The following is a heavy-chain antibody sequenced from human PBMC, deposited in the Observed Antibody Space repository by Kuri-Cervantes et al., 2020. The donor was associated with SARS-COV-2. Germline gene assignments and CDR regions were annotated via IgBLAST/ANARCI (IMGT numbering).Heavy chain of an antibody. J-gene: IGHJ6*02. D-gene: IGHD1-26*01. CDR2: ISAYNGNT. CDR3: ARSGYSGSYTHYYYYGMDV. Sequence: ASVKVSCKASGYTFTGYYMHWVRQAPGQGLEWMGWISAYNGNTNYAQKLQGRVTMTTDTSTSTAYMELSSLRSEDTAVYYCARSGYSGSYTHYYYYGMDVWGQGTTVTVSS. V-gene: IGHV1-18*04. CDR1: GYTFTGYY.